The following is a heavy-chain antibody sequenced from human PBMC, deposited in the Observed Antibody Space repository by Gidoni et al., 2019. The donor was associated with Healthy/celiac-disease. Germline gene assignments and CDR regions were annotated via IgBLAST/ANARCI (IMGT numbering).Heavy chain of an antibody. CDR3: ARGGTDAFDL. CDR1: GGSISGNY. Sequence: QVQLQESGPGLVKPSETLSLTCFVSGGSISGNYWSWIRQPPGKGLEWIGYIYYSGSTNYNPSIKRRVTISVDTSKNQFSLRLSSVTAADTAGYYCARGGTDAFDLWGQGTMVTVSS. J-gene: IGHJ3*01. CDR2: IYYSGST. D-gene: IGHD1-26*01. V-gene: IGHV4-59*01.